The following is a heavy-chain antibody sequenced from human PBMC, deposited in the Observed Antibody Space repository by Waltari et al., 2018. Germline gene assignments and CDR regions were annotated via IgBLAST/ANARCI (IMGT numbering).Heavy chain of an antibody. D-gene: IGHD6-13*01. V-gene: IGHV1-8*03. CDR3: ARGLGIASYYYYGMDV. Sequence: QVQLVQSGAEVKKPGASVKFSCKASGYTFTSYDINWVRQATGQGLEWMGWMNPNSGNTGYAQKFQGRVTITRNTSISTAYMELSSLRSEDTAVYYCARGLGIASYYYYGMDVWGQGTTVTVSS. CDR1: GYTFTSYD. CDR2: MNPNSGNT. J-gene: IGHJ6*02.